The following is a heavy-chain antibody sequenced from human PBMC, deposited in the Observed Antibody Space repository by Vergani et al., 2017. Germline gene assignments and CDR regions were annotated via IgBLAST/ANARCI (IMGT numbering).Heavy chain of an antibody. D-gene: IGHD2-2*01. Sequence: QVQLVESGGGVVQPGRSLRLSCAASGFTFSSYGMHWVRQAPGKGLEWVAVIWYDGSNKYYADSVKGRFTISRDNSKNTLYLQMNSLRAEDTAVYYCARDGVVVPAAIPYYYYYMDVWGKGTTVTVSS. CDR2: IWYDGSNK. CDR1: GFTFSSYG. CDR3: ARDGVVVPAAIPYYYYYMDV. V-gene: IGHV3-33*01. J-gene: IGHJ6*03.